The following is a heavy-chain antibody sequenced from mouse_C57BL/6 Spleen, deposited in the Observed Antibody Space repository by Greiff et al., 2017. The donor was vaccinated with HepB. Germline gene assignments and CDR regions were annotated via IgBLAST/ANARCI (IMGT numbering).Heavy chain of an antibody. J-gene: IGHJ2*01. D-gene: IGHD1-1*01. CDR2: IYPGDGDT. Sequence: QVQLQQSGPELVKPGASVKISCKASGYAFSSSWMNWVKQRPGKGLEWIGRIYPGDGDTNYNGKFKGKATLTADKSSSTAYMQLSSLTSEDSAVYFCASQFITTVVAFDYWGQGTTLTVSS. V-gene: IGHV1-82*01. CDR1: GYAFSSSW. CDR3: ASQFITTVVAFDY.